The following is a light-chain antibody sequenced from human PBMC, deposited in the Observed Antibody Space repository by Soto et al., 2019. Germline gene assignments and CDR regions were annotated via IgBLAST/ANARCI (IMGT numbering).Light chain of an antibody. CDR3: QQRSNLIT. J-gene: IGKJ5*01. Sequence: EIVLTQSPATLSLSPGERPTLSYRASQSVSSYLAWYQQTPGQAPRTLIYDASNRATGVPARFSGSGSGTDFTLTISSLEPEYSAVDYCQQRSNLITFGQGTRLENK. CDR2: DAS. V-gene: IGKV3-11*01. CDR1: QSVSSY.